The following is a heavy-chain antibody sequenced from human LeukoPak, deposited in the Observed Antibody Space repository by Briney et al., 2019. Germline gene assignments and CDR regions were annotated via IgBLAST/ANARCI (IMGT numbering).Heavy chain of an antibody. CDR1: GYTFTSYG. CDR2: ISAYNGNT. D-gene: IGHD2-15*01. Sequence: HEASVKVSCKASGYTFTSYGISWVRQAPGQGLEWMGWISAYNGNTNYAQKLQGRVTMTTDTSTSTAYMELRSLRSDDTAVYYCARDRISQRALPFWGQGTLVTVSS. J-gene: IGHJ4*02. CDR3: ARDRISQRALPF. V-gene: IGHV1-18*01.